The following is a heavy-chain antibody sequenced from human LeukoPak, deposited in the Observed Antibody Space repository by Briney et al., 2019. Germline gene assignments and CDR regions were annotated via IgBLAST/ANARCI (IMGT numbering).Heavy chain of an antibody. CDR1: GVSISSYY. CDR3: ARSGSWYRAFDI. J-gene: IGHJ3*02. D-gene: IGHD6-13*01. Sequence: PSETLSLTCTVSGVSISSYYWSWIRQPPGKGLEWIGYIYCSGSTNYNPSLKSRVTISVDTSKNQFSLKLSSVTAADTAVYYCARSGSWYRAFDIWGQGTMVTVSS. CDR2: IYCSGST. V-gene: IGHV4-59*01.